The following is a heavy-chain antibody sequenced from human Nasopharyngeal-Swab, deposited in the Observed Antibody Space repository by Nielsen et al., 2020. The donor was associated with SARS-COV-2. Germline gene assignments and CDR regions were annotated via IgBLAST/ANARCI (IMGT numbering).Heavy chain of an antibody. CDR2: INHSGST. Sequence: WIRQPPGKGLEWIGEINHSGSTNYNPSLKSRVTISVDTSTNQFSLKLSSVTAADTAVYYCARIEDCSSTSCYAYFDYWGQGTLVTVSS. J-gene: IGHJ4*02. V-gene: IGHV4-34*01. CDR3: ARIEDCSSTSCYAYFDY. D-gene: IGHD2-2*01.